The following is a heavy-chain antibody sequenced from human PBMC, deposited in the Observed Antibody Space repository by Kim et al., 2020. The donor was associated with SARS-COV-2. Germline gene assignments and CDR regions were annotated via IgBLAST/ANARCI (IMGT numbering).Heavy chain of an antibody. D-gene: IGHD3-10*01. V-gene: IGHV7-4-1*02. CDR2: INTNTGNP. Sequence: ASVKVSCKASGYTFTSYAMNWVRQAPGQGLEWMGWINTNTGNPTYAQGFTGRFVFSLDTSVSTAYLQISSLKAEDTAVYYCARERESVLLWFGEPTQYYGMDVWGQGTTVTVSS. CDR3: ARERESVLLWFGEPTQYYGMDV. CDR1: GYTFTSYA. J-gene: IGHJ6*02.